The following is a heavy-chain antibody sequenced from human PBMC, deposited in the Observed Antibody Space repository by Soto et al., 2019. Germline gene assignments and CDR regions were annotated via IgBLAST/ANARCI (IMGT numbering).Heavy chain of an antibody. D-gene: IGHD4-17*01. Sequence: QVQLQESGPGLVKPSGTLSLTCAVSGDSITRVNWWSWVRQAPGKGLEWIGEIYHSGSTNYNPSLKRRVYISVDTSNNLFSLILTSVTAADTAVYYWAKGDDYGDRGGWFDHWGQGTLVTVSS. J-gene: IGHJ5*02. CDR1: GDSITRVNW. V-gene: IGHV4-4*02. CDR2: IYHSGST. CDR3: AKGDDYGDRGGWFDH.